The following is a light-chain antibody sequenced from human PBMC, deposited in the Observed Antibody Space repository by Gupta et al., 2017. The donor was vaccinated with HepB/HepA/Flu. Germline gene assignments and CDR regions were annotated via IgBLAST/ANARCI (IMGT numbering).Light chain of an antibody. V-gene: IGKV3-11*01. J-gene: IGKJ1*01. CDR3: QQSDSTPLT. CDR2: DAS. Sequence: IMLPQPPATLSLSPGERATLSCRASQSVSSYLTWYQQKPGKAPRLLIYDASSRATGIPSRFSGSGSGTDFTLTISSLQPEDFAIYYCQQSDSTPLTFGQGTKVEIK. CDR1: QSVSSY.